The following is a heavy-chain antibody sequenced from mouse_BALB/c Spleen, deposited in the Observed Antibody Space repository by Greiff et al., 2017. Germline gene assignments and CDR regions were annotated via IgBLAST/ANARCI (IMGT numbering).Heavy chain of an antibody. D-gene: IGHD2-14*01. CDR2: IYPGSGNT. CDR1: GYTFTDYY. J-gene: IGHJ3*01. CDR3: ARGYDGWFAY. V-gene: IGHV1-84*02. Sequence: LKESGPELVKPGASVKISCKASGYTFTDYYINWVKQKPGQGLEWIGWIYPGSGNTKYNEKFKGKATLTVDTSSSTAYMQLSSLTSEDTAVYFCARGYDGWFAYWGQGTLVTVSA.